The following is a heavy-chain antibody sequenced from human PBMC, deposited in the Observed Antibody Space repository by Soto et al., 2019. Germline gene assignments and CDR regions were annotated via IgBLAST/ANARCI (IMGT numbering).Heavy chain of an antibody. V-gene: IGHV4-30-2*01. Sequence: SETLSLTCAVSGGSISSGGYSWSWIRQPPGKGLEWIGYIYHSGSTYYNPSLKSRVTISVDRSKNQFSLKLSSVTAADTAVYYCARDFRGTYDGTVDYWGQGTMVTVSS. CDR1: GGSISSGGYS. D-gene: IGHD3-16*01. CDR3: ARDFRGTYDGTVDY. CDR2: IYHSGST. J-gene: IGHJ4*02.